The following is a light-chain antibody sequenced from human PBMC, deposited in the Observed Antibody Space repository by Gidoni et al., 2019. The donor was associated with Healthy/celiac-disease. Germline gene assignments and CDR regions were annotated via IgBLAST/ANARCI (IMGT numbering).Light chain of an antibody. Sequence: DIQMTQSPSSLSASVGDRVTITCRASQRMSSYLNWYQQKPGKAPKLLIYAASSLQRGVPSRFRGSGSGTDFTLNISSLQPEDFATYYCQQSYSTPPTFGQGTKVEIK. CDR1: QRMSSY. J-gene: IGKJ1*01. CDR3: QQSYSTPPT. V-gene: IGKV1-39*01. CDR2: AAS.